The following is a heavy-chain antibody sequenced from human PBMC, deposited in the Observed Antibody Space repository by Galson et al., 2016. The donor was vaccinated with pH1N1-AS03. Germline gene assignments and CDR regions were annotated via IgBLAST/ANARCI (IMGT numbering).Heavy chain of an antibody. J-gene: IGHJ6*03. CDR3: AKDGENTMVRGVINYYYYMDA. D-gene: IGHD3-10*01. CDR2: ISGSGVST. Sequence: SLRLSCAASGFTFSSYAMSWVRQAPGKGLEWVSAISGSGVSTYYADSVKGRFTISRDNSKNTLYLQMNSLRAEDTAVYYCAKDGENTMVRGVINYYYYMDAWGKGTTVTVSS. V-gene: IGHV3-23*01. CDR1: GFTFSSYA.